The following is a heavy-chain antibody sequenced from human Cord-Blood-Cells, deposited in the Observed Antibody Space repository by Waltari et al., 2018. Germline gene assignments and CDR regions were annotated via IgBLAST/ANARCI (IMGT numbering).Heavy chain of an antibody. CDR2: IYYSGST. J-gene: IGHJ6*03. V-gene: IGHV4-59*01. D-gene: IGHD1-26*01. CDR1: GGSISSYY. Sequence: QVQLQESGPGLVKPSETLSLTCTVSGGSISSYYWSWIRQPPGKGLEWIGYIYYSGSTNCSPSLKSRVTISVDTSKNQVALKLSSVTAADTAVYYCARVAVGASENYYMDVWGKGTTVTVSS. CDR3: ARVAVGASENYYMDV.